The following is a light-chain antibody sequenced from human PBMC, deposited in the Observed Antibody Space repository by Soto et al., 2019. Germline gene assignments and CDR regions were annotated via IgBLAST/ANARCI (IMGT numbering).Light chain of an antibody. CDR3: QQTTTFPLT. CDR2: RAS. J-gene: IGKJ4*01. V-gene: IGKV1-12*01. CDR1: QGITSW. Sequence: DIQMTQSPSSVSASVGDRVTITCRASQGITSWLAWYQQKPGKAPKLLIYRASNLQSGFPSRFSGSGSGTDFTLTIIGLQPADFATYYCQQTTTFPLTFGGGTKVEIK.